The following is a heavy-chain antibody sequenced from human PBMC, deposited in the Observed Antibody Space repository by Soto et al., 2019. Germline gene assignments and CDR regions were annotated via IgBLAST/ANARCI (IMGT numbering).Heavy chain of an antibody. V-gene: IGHV3-33*01. D-gene: IGHD4-17*01. Sequence: PGGSLRLSCAASGFTFSSYGMHWVRQAPGKGLEWVAVIWYDGSNKYYADSAKGRFTISRDNSKNTLYLQMNSLRAEDTAVYYCAGHHHYGDHPEDYYYYGMDVWGQGTTVTVSS. J-gene: IGHJ6*02. CDR2: IWYDGSNK. CDR3: AGHHHYGDHPEDYYYYGMDV. CDR1: GFTFSSYG.